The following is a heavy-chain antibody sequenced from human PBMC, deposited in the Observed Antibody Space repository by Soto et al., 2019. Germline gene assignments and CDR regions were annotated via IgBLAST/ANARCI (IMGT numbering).Heavy chain of an antibody. Sequence: EVQLVESGGGLVQPGGSLRLSCAASGFIFTRFCMSWVRQAPGKGLEWVANIRQDGSEKYYVDSVKGRFTISRDNAENELYLQMKSLAAGDTAVYYCARAPGDYSNFGGPFRDRYGMDVWGQGTTVTVSS. CDR2: IRQDGSEK. D-gene: IGHD4-4*01. V-gene: IGHV3-7*03. CDR1: GFIFTRFC. J-gene: IGHJ6*02. CDR3: ARAPGDYSNFGGPFRDRYGMDV.